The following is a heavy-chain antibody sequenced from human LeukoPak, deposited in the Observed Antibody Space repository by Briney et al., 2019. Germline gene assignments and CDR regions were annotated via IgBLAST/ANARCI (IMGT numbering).Heavy chain of an antibody. CDR1: GYTFTSYG. CDR3: ARDRSDEQWLIYYYYMDV. V-gene: IGHV1-18*01. J-gene: IGHJ6*03. Sequence: ASVKVSCKASGYTFTSYGISWVRQAPGQGLEWMGWISAYNGNTNYAQKLQGRVTMTTDTSTSTAYMELRSLRSDDTAVYYCARDRSDEQWLIYYYYMDVWGKGTTVTVSS. CDR2: ISAYNGNT. D-gene: IGHD6-19*01.